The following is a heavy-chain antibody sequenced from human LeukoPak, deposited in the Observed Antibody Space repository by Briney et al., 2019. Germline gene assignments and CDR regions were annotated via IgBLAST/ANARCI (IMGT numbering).Heavy chain of an antibody. CDR1: GGSFSGYY. J-gene: IGHJ4*02. CDR3: ARGLYDFWSGYYSPPLGY. V-gene: IGHV4-34*01. CDR2: INHSGST. D-gene: IGHD3-3*01. Sequence: PSETLSLTCAVYGGSFSGYYWSWIRQPPGKGLEWIGEINHSGSTNYNPSPKSRVTISVDTSKNQFSLKLSSVTAADTAVYYCARGLYDFWSGYYSPPLGYWGQGTLVTVSS.